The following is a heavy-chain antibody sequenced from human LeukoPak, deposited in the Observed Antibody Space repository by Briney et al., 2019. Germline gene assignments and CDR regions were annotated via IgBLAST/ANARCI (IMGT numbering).Heavy chain of an antibody. CDR3: ARCGVGTAILACFDP. CDR1: GYSLTSYW. J-gene: IGHJ5*02. V-gene: IGHV5-51*01. CDR2: IYPGDSDT. Sequence: GESLKISCKGSGYSLTSYWIGWVRQMPGKGLEWMGIIYPGDSDTRYSPSFQGQVTISADKSISTAYLQWSSLKASDTAMYYCARCGVGTAILACFDPWGRGTLVTVSS. D-gene: IGHD2-21*02.